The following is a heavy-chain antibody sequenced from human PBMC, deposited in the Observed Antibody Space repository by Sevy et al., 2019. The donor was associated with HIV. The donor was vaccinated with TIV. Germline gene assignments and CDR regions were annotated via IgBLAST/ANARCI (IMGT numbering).Heavy chain of an antibody. J-gene: IGHJ1*01. V-gene: IGHV3-15*01. CDR1: GFTFSNAW. CDR3: TTDHSSGWSEYFQH. CDR2: IKSKTDGGTT. Sequence: GGSLRPSCAASGFTFSNAWMSWVRQAPGKGLEWVGRIKSKTDGGTTDYAAPVKGRFTISRDDSKNTLYLQMNSLKTEDTAVYYCTTDHSSGWSEYFQHWGQGTLVTVSS. D-gene: IGHD6-19*01.